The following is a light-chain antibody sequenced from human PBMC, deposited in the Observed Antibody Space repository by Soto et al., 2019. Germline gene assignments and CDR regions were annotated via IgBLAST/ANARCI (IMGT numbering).Light chain of an antibody. CDR3: QSYDSSLSVWV. CDR1: SSNIGAGYD. J-gene: IGLJ3*02. CDR2: GNS. V-gene: IGLV1-40*01. Sequence: QSVLTQPPSVSGAPGQRVTISCTGSSSNIGAGYDVHWYQQLPGTAPKLLIYGNSNRPSGVPDRFSGSKPGTSASLAITGLQAEDEADYYCQSYDSSLSVWVFGGGTQLTVL.